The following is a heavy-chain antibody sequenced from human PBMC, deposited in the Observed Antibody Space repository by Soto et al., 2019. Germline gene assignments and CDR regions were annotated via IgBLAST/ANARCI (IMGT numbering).Heavy chain of an antibody. CDR3: AREYYDISGYYQGSHFDF. J-gene: IGHJ4*02. D-gene: IGHD3-22*01. Sequence: KPSETLSLTCTVSGGSISTYFWSWIRQPAGKGLEWIGHIYSSGSTNYNPSLKSRVTMSVDTSKNQFSLKLSSVTAADTAVYYCAREYYDISGYYQGSHFDFWGQGTLVTVSS. V-gene: IGHV4-4*07. CDR2: IYSSGST. CDR1: GGSISTYF.